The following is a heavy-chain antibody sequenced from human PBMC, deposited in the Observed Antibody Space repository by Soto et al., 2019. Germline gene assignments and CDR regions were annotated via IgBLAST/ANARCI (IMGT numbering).Heavy chain of an antibody. CDR1: GGSISSGGYY. J-gene: IGHJ6*02. D-gene: IGHD3-10*01. CDR2: IYYSGST. V-gene: IGHV4-31*03. Sequence: SETLSLTCTVSGGSISSGGYYWSWIRQHPGKGLEWIGYIYYSGSTYYNPSLKSRVTISVDTSKNQFSLKLSSVTAADTAVYYCARDLYGSGSYYYYYYGMDVWGQGTTVSVSS. CDR3: ARDLYGSGSYYYYYYGMDV.